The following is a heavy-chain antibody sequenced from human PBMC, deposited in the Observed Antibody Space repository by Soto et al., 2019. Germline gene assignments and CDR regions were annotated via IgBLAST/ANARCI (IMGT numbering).Heavy chain of an antibody. Sequence: SGPTLVNPTQTLTLTCTFSGFSLSTSGVGVGWIRQPPGKALEWLALIYWNDDKRYSPSLKIRLTITKDTSKNQVVLTMTNMEPVDTATYYCALIPDGGGSSWYKGWYYYGMDVWGQGTTVTVSS. J-gene: IGHJ6*02. CDR2: IYWNDDK. D-gene: IGHD6-13*01. CDR1: GFSLSTSGVG. V-gene: IGHV2-5*01. CDR3: ALIPDGGGSSWYKGWYYYGMDV.